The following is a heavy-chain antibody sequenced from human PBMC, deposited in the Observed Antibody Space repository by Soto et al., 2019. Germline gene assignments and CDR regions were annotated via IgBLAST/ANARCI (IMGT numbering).Heavy chain of an antibody. Sequence: SVKVSCKVSGNTLSGLPMHWVRQAPGQGLEWMGGIIPIFGTANYAQKFQGRVTITADESTSTAYMELSSLRSEDTAVYYCAREGSSTDYYYYGMDVWGQGTTVTVSS. CDR2: IIPIFGTA. V-gene: IGHV1-69*01. D-gene: IGHD6-13*01. J-gene: IGHJ6*02. CDR1: GNTLSGLP. CDR3: AREGSSTDYYYYGMDV.